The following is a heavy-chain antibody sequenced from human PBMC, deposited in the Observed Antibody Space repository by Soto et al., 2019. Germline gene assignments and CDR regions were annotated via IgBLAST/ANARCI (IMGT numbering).Heavy chain of an antibody. J-gene: IGHJ5*02. CDR3: ARDRFGGTEGTNWLDP. V-gene: IGHV3-33*01. CDR2: ISYDGSDT. Sequence: QEQLVQSGGGVVQPGRSLRLSCAASGFKFNSYGMHWVRQAPGKGLEWVAVISYDGSDTSYGDSVKGRFTISRDNSKNTLHLKMSSRRLDDTAVYYCARDRFGGTEGTNWLDPWGQGSLVTVSS. D-gene: IGHD3-10*01. CDR1: GFKFNSYG.